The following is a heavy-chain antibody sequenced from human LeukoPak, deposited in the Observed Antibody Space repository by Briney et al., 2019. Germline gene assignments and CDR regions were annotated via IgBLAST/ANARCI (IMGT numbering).Heavy chain of an antibody. CDR1: GFTFSSYS. CDR2: ISSSSSYI. D-gene: IGHD2-15*01. CDR3: ARDQGIAALYSYYGMDV. J-gene: IGHJ6*02. V-gene: IGHV3-21*01. Sequence: KTGGSLRLSCAASGFTFSSYSINWVRQAPGKGLERVSSISSSSSYIYYADSVKGRFTISRDNAKNSLYLQMNSLRAEDTAVYYCARDQGIAALYSYYGMDVWGQGTTVTVSS.